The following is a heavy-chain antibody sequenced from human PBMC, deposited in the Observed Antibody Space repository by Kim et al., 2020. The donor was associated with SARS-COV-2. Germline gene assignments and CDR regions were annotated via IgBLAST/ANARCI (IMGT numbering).Heavy chain of an antibody. V-gene: IGHV4-39*02. CDR1: GGSISSSSYY. Sequence: SETLSLTCTVSGGSISSSSYYWGWIRQPPGKGLEWIGSIYYSGSTYYNPSLKSRVTISVDTSKNQFSLKLSSVTAADTAVYYCAREGGWFDPWGQGTLVTVSS. CDR3: AREGGWFDP. CDR2: IYYSGST. J-gene: IGHJ5*02. D-gene: IGHD3-16*01.